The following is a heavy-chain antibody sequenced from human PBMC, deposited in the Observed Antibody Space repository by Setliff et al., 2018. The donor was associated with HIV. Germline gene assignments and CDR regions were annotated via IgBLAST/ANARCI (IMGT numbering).Heavy chain of an antibody. CDR2: VYYTGTT. CDR3: ARADYESGSYFFDY. J-gene: IGHJ4*02. CDR1: GDSISDYY. Sequence: SETLSLTCTVSGDSISDYYWSWVRQSPGKGLEWIGYVYYTGTTSLNPSVKTRVSMSVDTSKKHFSMRLTSVTSADTAIYYCARADYESGSYFFDYWGQGTLVTVSS. V-gene: IGHV4-59*01. D-gene: IGHD3-22*01.